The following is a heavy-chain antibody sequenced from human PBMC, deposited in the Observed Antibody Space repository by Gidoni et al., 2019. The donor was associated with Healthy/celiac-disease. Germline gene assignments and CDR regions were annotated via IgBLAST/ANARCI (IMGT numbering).Heavy chain of an antibody. CDR3: ARDANRLRFDY. D-gene: IGHD4-17*01. J-gene: IGHJ4*02. Sequence: QVQLVQSGAAVLKPGASVKVSCKASGGTFSSDAITWVRQATGQGLEWMGRIIPILGIANYAQKFKGRVTITAYKSTSTAYMEQSSLRSEDTAVYYCARDANRLRFDYWGQGTLVTVSS. CDR2: IIPILGIA. CDR1: GGTFSSDA. V-gene: IGHV1-69*09.